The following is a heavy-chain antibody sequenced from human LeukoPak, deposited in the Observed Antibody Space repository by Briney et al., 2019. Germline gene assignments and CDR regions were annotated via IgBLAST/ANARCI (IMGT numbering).Heavy chain of an antibody. CDR3: AKGIYGDHYFDY. CDR2: ISGSSTST. Sequence: GGSLRLSCAASGFTFSSFAMSWVRRAPGKGLERVSTISGSSTSTYYADSVQGRFTVSRDNSKNTVSLQMNSLRAEDTAVYYCAKGIYGDHYFDYWGQGTLVTVSS. CDR1: GFTFSSFA. J-gene: IGHJ4*02. V-gene: IGHV3-23*01. D-gene: IGHD4-17*01.